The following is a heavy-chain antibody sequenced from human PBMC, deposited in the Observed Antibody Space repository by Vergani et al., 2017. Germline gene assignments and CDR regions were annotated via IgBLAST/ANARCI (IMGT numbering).Heavy chain of an antibody. CDR2: IIPIFGTA. CDR3: ARARYYYDSSGYYLDY. Sequence: QVQLVQSGAEVKKPGSSVKVSCKASGGTFSSYAISWVRQAPGQGLEWMGRIIPIFGTANYAQKFQGRVTITADEATSTASMELSSLRAEDTAVYYCARARYYYDSSGYYLDYWGQGTLVTVSS. D-gene: IGHD3-22*01. V-gene: IGHV1-69*18. CDR1: GGTFSSYA. J-gene: IGHJ4*02.